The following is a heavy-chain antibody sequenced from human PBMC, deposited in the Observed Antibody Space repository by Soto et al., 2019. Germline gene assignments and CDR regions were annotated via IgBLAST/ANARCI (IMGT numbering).Heavy chain of an antibody. CDR3: ARRYYDSSGYYPLIANWFDP. V-gene: IGHV4-39*01. CDR1: GGSISSSSYY. CDR2: IYYSGST. Sequence: SETLSLTCTVSGGSISSSSYYWGWIRQPPGKGLEWIGSIYYSGSTYYNPSLKSRVTISVDTSKNQFSLKLSSVTAADTAVYYCARRYYDSSGYYPLIANWFDPWGQGTLVTVSS. J-gene: IGHJ5*02. D-gene: IGHD3-22*01.